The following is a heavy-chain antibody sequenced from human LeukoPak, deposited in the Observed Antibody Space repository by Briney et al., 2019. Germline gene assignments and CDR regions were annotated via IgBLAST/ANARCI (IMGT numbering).Heavy chain of an antibody. Sequence: GGSLRLSCAASGFTFSTYAMSWVRQAPGKGLEWVSGFSGSGNTTYYADSVKGRFTISRDNSKNTLYLQMNSLRAEDTAVYYCAKDPYGSGSYYHSFDYWGQGTLVTVSS. J-gene: IGHJ4*02. CDR1: GFTFSTYA. CDR2: FSGSGNTT. CDR3: AKDPYGSGSYYHSFDY. V-gene: IGHV3-23*01. D-gene: IGHD3-10*01.